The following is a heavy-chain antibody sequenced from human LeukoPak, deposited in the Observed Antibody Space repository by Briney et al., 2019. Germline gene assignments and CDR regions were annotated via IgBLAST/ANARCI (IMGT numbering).Heavy chain of an antibody. J-gene: IGHJ4*02. D-gene: IGHD5-24*01. Sequence: ASVKVSCKASGYTFSNFDLNWVRQATGQGLEWVGYMNPKSGYTVYAQKFQGRVTITRNTSISTLYMELSSLRSEDTAVYYCARGSWRDGYTDYWGQGTLVTVSS. CDR3: ARGSWRDGYTDY. CDR2: MNPKSGYT. CDR1: GYTFSNFD. V-gene: IGHV1-8*03.